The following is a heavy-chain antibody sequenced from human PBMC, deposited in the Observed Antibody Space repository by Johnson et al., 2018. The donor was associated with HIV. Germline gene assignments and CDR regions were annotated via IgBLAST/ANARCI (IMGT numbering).Heavy chain of an antibody. CDR2: ISYDGSNK. CDR3: ARYSGAFDI. J-gene: IGHJ3*02. CDR1: GFTFSSYA. V-gene: IGHV3-30-3*01. Sequence: QVQLVESGGGVVQPGRSLRLSCAASGFTFSSYAMHWVRQAPGKGLEWVAVISYDGSNKYSADSVQGRFTISRDNSKNTLYLQMNSLRAEDTAVYYCARYSGAFDIWGQGTMVTVSS. D-gene: IGHD2-21*01.